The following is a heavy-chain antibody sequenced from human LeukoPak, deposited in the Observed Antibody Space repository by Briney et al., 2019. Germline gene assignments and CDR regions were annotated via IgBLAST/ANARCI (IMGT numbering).Heavy chain of an antibody. CDR3: ARDRGRWLQSYFDY. CDR2: ISSSSSYI. CDR1: GFTFSSHW. V-gene: IGHV3-21*01. Sequence: GGSLRLSCAASGFTFSSHWMTWIRQAPGKGLEWVSSISSSSSYIYYADSVKGRFTISRDNAKNSLYLQMNSLRAEDTAVYYCARDRGRWLQSYFDYWGQGTLVTVSS. J-gene: IGHJ4*02. D-gene: IGHD5-24*01.